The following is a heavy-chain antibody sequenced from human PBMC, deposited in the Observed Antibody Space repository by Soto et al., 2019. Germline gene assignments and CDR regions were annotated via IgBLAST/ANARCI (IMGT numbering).Heavy chain of an antibody. D-gene: IGHD6-13*01. CDR1: GYTLTELS. CDR2: FDPEDGET. CDR3: ATASGIAVAGTEY. Sequence: ASVKVSCKVSGYTLTELSMHWVRQAPGKGLEWMGGFDPEDGETVYAQNFQGRVTMTEDTSTDTAYMELSSLRSEDTAVYYCATASGIAVAGTEYWGQGTLVTVS. V-gene: IGHV1-24*01. J-gene: IGHJ4*02.